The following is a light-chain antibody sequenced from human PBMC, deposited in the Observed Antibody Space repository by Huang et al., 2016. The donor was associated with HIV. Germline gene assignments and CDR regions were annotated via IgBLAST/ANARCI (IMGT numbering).Light chain of an antibody. CDR3: QQRSNWPPA. V-gene: IGKV3-11*01. Sequence: EIVLTQSPATLSLSPGERATLSCRASQSVSSYLAWYQQKPGQAPRLLIYDASNRATGSPARFSGSGSGTDFTLTISSLEPEDFAVYYCQQRSNWPPAFGGGTKVEIE. CDR2: DAS. CDR1: QSVSSY. J-gene: IGKJ4*01.